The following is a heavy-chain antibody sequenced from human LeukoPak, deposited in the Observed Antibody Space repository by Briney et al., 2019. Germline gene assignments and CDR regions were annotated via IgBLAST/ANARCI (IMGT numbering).Heavy chain of an antibody. Sequence: SGPTLFNPTQTLTLTCAFSGFSLRTKGVGVGWIRQPPGTTLDWLALIYWDDDKRYHPSLKTRLTISRDISINQVILTMTDMDPVDTATYYCVHRTMTSTQAPLPFDFWGQGTLITVSS. CDR1: GFSLRTKGVG. V-gene: IGHV2-5*02. CDR2: IYWDDDK. CDR3: VHRTMTSTQAPLPFDF. J-gene: IGHJ4*02. D-gene: IGHD3-22*01.